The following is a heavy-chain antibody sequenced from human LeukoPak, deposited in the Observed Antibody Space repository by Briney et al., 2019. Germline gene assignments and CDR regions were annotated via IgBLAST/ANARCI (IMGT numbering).Heavy chain of an antibody. CDR1: GFTFSNAW. J-gene: IGHJ6*03. Sequence: GGSLRLSCAASGFTFSNAWMSWVRQAPGKGLEWVSYISSSSSTIYYADSVKGRFTISRDNAKNSLYLQMNSLRAEDTAVYYCARDLGYCSSTSCWLNYYYYYMDVWGKGTTVTVSS. D-gene: IGHD2-2*01. V-gene: IGHV3-48*01. CDR2: ISSSSSTI. CDR3: ARDLGYCSSTSCWLNYYYYYMDV.